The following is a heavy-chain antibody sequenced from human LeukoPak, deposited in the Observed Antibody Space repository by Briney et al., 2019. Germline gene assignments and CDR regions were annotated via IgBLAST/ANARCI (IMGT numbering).Heavy chain of an antibody. J-gene: IGHJ3*02. CDR2: IIPIFGTA. CDR3: ARDLYCSGGSCPGPLDAFDI. V-gene: IGHV1-69*06. CDR1: GGTFSSYA. D-gene: IGHD2-15*01. Sequence: ASVKVSCKASGGTFSSYAISWVRQAPGQGLEWMGGIIPIFGTANYAQKFRGRVTITADKSTSTAYMELSSLRSEDTAVYYCARDLYCSGGSCPGPLDAFDIWGQGTMVTVSS.